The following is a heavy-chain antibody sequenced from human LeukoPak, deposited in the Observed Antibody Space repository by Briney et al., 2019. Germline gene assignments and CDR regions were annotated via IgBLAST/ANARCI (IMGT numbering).Heavy chain of an antibody. CDR3: ARSRPRNYGDPRGGWFDP. D-gene: IGHD4-17*01. CDR1: GFTFSSYS. CDR2: ISSSSSYI. V-gene: IGHV3-21*01. J-gene: IGHJ5*02. Sequence: GGSLRLSCAASGFTFSSYSMNWVRQAPGKGLEWVSSISSSSSYIYYADSVKGRFTISRDNAKNSLYLQMNSLRAEDTAVYYCARSRPRNYGDPRGGWFDPWGQGTLVTVSS.